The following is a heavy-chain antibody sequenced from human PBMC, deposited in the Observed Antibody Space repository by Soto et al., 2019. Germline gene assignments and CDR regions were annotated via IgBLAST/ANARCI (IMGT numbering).Heavy chain of an antibody. D-gene: IGHD2-15*01. J-gene: IGHJ4*02. CDR2: VNPSGGGT. CDR1: GYTFSRNL. Sequence: QVQLVHSGAEVEKPGASVKVSCKASGYTFSRNLIHWVRQAPGQGLEWMGAVNPSGGGTSYAQKVQGSVTIARDTSTTTVYMELSSLGSEDPAVYYCARDSLDRNVGRRGANPPLDFWGQGTLVTVSS. CDR3: ARDSLDRNVGRRGANPPLDF. V-gene: IGHV1-46*01.